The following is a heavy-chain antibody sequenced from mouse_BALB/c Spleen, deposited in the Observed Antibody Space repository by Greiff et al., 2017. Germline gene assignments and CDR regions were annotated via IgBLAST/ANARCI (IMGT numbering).Heavy chain of an antibody. CDR1: GYSFTSYY. CDR2: IFPGSGNT. D-gene: IGHD1-1*01. V-gene: IGHV1-66*01. CDR3: ARLGYYGSSYVGY. Sequence: VQLQQSGPELVKPGASVKISCKASGYSFTSYYIHWVKQRPGQGLEWIGWIFPGSGNTKYNEKFKGKATLTADTSSSTAYMQLSSLTSEDSAVYFCARLGYYGSSYVGYWGQGTTLTVSS. J-gene: IGHJ2*01.